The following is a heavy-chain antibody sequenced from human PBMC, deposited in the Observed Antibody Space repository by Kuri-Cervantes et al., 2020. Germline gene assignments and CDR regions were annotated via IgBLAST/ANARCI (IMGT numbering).Heavy chain of an antibody. CDR2: ISWNSGTI. V-gene: IGHV3-9*01. J-gene: IGHJ3*02. CDR3: VRDTPPLWAVADSDDAFDI. D-gene: IGHD6-19*01. Sequence: CPVFRFTLDDLARCRVRQAPGKGLVWVSGISWNSGTIGYADSVKGRFTISRDNAKHSLYLQVNSLRTEDTAMYYCVRDTPPLWAVADSDDAFDIWGQGTMVTVSS. CDR1: RFTLDDLA.